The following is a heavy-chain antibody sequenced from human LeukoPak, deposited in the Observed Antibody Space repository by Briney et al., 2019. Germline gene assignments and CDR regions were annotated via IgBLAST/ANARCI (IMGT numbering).Heavy chain of an antibody. CDR2: ISYDGNNK. V-gene: IGHV3-30-3*01. CDR1: GFTFNNSA. Sequence: GRSLRLSCAASGFTFNNSAMHWVRQAPGKGLEWVTIISYDGNNKYYADSVKGRFTISRDNAKNTLYLQMNSLRAEDTAVYYCARGDYYDSSEDYWGQGTLVTVSS. D-gene: IGHD3-22*01. CDR3: ARGDYYDSSEDY. J-gene: IGHJ4*02.